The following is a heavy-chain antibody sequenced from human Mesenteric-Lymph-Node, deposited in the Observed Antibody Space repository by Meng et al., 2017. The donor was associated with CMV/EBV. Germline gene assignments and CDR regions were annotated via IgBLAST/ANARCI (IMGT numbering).Heavy chain of an antibody. Sequence: YTFTTFGINWVRQAPGQGLEWMGWISGYDGNTKYVQKFQGRVTMTTDTSTNTAYMKLRSLRSDDTAVYYCTRDLYSIHDILTGYYSAYWGQGSLVTVSS. D-gene: IGHD3-9*01. J-gene: IGHJ4*02. CDR2: ISGYDGNT. CDR1: YTFTTFG. CDR3: TRDLYSIHDILTGYYSAY. V-gene: IGHV1-18*01.